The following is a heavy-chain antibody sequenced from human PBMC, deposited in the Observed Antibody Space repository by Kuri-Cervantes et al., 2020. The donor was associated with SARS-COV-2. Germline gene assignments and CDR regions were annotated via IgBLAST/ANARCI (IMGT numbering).Heavy chain of an antibody. Sequence: ASVKVSCKASGYIFTDYDFNWLRQASGQGLEWLGWMNPHSENTGYAQKFQGRVTMTRDTSISTVYMELSSLRSEDTAVYYCATGTTVTTGVYYYYYMDVWGKGTTVTVSS. J-gene: IGHJ6*03. CDR3: ATGTTVTTGVYYYYYMDV. V-gene: IGHV1-8*02. CDR2: MNPHSENT. D-gene: IGHD4-17*01. CDR1: GYIFTDYD.